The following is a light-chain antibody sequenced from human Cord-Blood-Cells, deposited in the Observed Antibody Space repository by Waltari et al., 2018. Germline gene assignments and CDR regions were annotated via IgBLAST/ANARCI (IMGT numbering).Light chain of an antibody. J-gene: IGLJ2*01. Sequence: QSALTQPASVSGSPGQSITISCTGTSSDVGGYNYVSWYQQHPGKAPKLMIYDVSKRPSGVSNRFSGSKSDTTASLTISGLQAEDEADYYCSSYTSSSTLVFGGGTKLTVL. CDR2: DVS. V-gene: IGLV2-14*01. CDR3: SSYTSSSTLV. CDR1: SSDVGGYNY.